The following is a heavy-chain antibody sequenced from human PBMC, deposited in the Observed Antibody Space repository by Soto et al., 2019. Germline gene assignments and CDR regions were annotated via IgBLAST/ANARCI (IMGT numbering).Heavy chain of an antibody. V-gene: IGHV1-18*01. Sequence: ASVKVSCKASGYTFTSYGMSWVRQAPVQGLEWMGWISAYNGNTNYAQKLQGRVTMTTDTSTSTAYMELRSLRSDDTAVYYCARDLVRGVIPHNWFDPWGQGTLVTVSS. CDR2: ISAYNGNT. CDR3: ARDLVRGVIPHNWFDP. D-gene: IGHD3-10*01. CDR1: GYTFTSYG. J-gene: IGHJ5*02.